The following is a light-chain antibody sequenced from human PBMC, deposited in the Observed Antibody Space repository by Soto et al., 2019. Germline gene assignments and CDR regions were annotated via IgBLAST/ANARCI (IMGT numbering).Light chain of an antibody. V-gene: IGLV3-25*03. CDR3: QSADSSGTHRV. CDR1: ALPKQY. CDR2: KDS. Sequence: SYELTQPPSVSVSPGQTARITCSGDALPKQYAYWYQQKPGQAPLLVIYKDSERPSGIPERFSGSSSGTTVTLTISGVQAEDEADYYCQSADSSGTHRVFGGGTKVTVL. J-gene: IGLJ2*01.